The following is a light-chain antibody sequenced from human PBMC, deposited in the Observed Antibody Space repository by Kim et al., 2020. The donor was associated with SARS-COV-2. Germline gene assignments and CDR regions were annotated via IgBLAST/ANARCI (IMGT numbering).Light chain of an antibody. CDR2: ANS. CDR3: QSYDSSLSGYV. J-gene: IGLJ1*01. Sequence: QSVLTQPPSVSAAPGQKVTISCTGSSSNLGAGYDVNWYQQLPGTVPKLLIYANSNRPSGVPGRFSGSKSGSSASLAITGLQAEDETDYYCQSYDSSLSGYVFGTGTKVTVL. CDR1: SSNLGAGYD. V-gene: IGLV1-40*01.